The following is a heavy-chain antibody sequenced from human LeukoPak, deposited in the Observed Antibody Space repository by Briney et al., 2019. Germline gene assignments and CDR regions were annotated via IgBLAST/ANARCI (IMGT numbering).Heavy chain of an antibody. CDR2: MSESGSST. V-gene: IGHV3-23*01. J-gene: IGHJ4*02. Sequence: GGSLRLSCAASGFTFSNYAMSWVRQAPGKGLEWVAAMSESGSSTWYADSVKGRLTISRDNSKNTLFLQMDSLRAEDTAVYYCAKDLYDSSGSRYDYWGQGTLVTVSS. D-gene: IGHD3-22*01. CDR3: AKDLYDSSGSRYDY. CDR1: GFTFSNYA.